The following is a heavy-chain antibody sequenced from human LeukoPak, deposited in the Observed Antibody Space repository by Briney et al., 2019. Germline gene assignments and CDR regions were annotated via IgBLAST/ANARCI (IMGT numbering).Heavy chain of an antibody. V-gene: IGHV4-59*12. CDR2: IYYSGST. Sequence: SETLSLTCTVSGGSISSYYWSWIRQPPGKGLEWIGYIYYSGSTNYNPSLKSRVTISVDTSKNQFSLKLSSVTAADTAVYYCARDWPHHVLLWFGESPSFDYWGQGTLVTVSS. CDR1: GGSISSYY. CDR3: ARDWPHHVLLWFGESPSFDY. D-gene: IGHD3-10*01. J-gene: IGHJ4*02.